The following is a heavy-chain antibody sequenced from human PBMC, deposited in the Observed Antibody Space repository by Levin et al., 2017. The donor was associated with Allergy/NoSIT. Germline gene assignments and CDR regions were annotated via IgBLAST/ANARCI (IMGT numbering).Heavy chain of an antibody. Sequence: SETLSLTCTVSGGSISSYYWSWIRQPPGKGLEWIGYIYYSGSTNYNPSLKSRVTISVDTSKNQFSLKLSSVTAADTAVYYCARQRRLVVIREKSPDAFDSWGQGTMVTVSS. CDR1: GGSISSYY. CDR2: IYYSGST. V-gene: IGHV4-59*08. D-gene: IGHD3-22*01. J-gene: IGHJ3*02. CDR3: ARQRRLVVIREKSPDAFDS.